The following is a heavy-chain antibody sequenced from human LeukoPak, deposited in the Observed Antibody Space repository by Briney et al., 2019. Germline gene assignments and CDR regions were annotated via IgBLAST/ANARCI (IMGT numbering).Heavy chain of an antibody. Sequence: GGSLRLSCAASGFTFSNYGMHWVRQAPGKGLEWVAFISYDGIMAFISFDGSNRHYVDSAKGRFTISRDNSKNTLYLQMNSLRVEDTAVYYCATGRGILTRYYSPPIDYWGQGTLVTVSS. V-gene: IGHV3-30*03. CDR2: ISYDGIMAFISFDGSNR. CDR1: GFTFSNYG. J-gene: IGHJ4*02. D-gene: IGHD3-9*01. CDR3: ATGRGILTRYYSPPIDY.